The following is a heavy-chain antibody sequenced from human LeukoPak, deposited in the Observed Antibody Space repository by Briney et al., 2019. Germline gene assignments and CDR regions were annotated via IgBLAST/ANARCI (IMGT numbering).Heavy chain of an antibody. CDR1: GYTFTSYD. D-gene: IGHD3-10*01. J-gene: IGHJ2*01. CDR3: ARAGRGVWFGELFRLGCYFDL. CDR2: MNPNSGNT. V-gene: IGHV1-8*01. Sequence: ASVKVSCKASGYTFTSYDINWVRQATGQGLEWMGWMNPNSGNTGYAQKFQGRVTMTRNTSISTAYMELSSLRSEDTAVYYCARAGRGVWFGELFRLGCYFDLWGRGTLVTVSS.